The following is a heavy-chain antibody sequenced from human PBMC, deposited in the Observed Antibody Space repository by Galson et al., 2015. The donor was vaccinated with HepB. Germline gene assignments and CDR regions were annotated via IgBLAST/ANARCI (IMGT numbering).Heavy chain of an antibody. CDR2: IKPNSGGT. D-gene: IGHD3-3*01. CDR3: ARDSPPNWDFWSGYSTYYYYYMDV. J-gene: IGHJ6*03. Sequence: SVKVSCKASGYTFTDYYMHWVRQAPGQGLEWIGWIKPNSGGTNYAQKFQGRVTMTRDTSNSTAYMELSRMRSDDTAVYYCARDSPPNWDFWSGYSTYYYYYMDVWGKGTTVTVSS. CDR1: GYTFTDYY. V-gene: IGHV1-2*02.